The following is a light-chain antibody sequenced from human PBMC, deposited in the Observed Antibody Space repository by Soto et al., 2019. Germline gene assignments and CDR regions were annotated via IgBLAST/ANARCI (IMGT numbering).Light chain of an antibody. Sequence: DIQMTQSPSTLSASVGDRVTITCRASQSTSTWLAWYQHKPGKAPNLLIYKASSLESGVPSRFSGSGSWTECTLTISSLQPDAVATYYCQQYGRYRTFGQGTKVDIK. CDR2: KAS. J-gene: IGKJ1*01. CDR3: QQYGRYRT. V-gene: IGKV1-5*03. CDR1: QSTSTW.